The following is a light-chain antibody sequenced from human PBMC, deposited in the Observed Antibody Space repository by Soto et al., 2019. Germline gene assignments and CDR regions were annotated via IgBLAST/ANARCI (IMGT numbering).Light chain of an antibody. Sequence: QSALTQPASVSGSPGQSITISCTGSSSDVGGYNYVSWYQQHPGKAPKLMIYDVSNRPSGVSNRFSGSRSGNTASLTISGLQAEDEADYYCNSSTSTSTLVVFGGGTKLTVL. CDR3: NSSTSTSTLVV. J-gene: IGLJ2*01. CDR2: DVS. CDR1: SSDVGGYNY. V-gene: IGLV2-14*01.